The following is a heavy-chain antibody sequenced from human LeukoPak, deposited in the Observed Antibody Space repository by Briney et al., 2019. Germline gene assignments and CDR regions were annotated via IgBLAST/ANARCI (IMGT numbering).Heavy chain of an antibody. D-gene: IGHD3-10*01. J-gene: IGHJ4*02. CDR1: GYTFTGYY. V-gene: IGHV1-2*06. CDR3: ARTMVRGENDY. CDR2: INPNSGGK. Sequence: ASVKVSCKASGYTFTGYYVHWVRQAPGQGLEWMGRINPNSGGKNYAQKLQGRVTMTRDTSISTAYMELSRLRSDDTAVYYCARTMVRGENDYWGQGTLVTVSS.